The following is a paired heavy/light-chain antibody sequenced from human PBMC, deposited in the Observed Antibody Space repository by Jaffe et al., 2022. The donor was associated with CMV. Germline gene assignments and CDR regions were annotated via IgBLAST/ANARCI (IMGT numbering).Light chain of an antibody. J-gene: IGLJ3*02. V-gene: IGLV1-51*02. CDR3: GTWDSSLRTGV. CDR1: SSNIGNNY. Sequence: QSVLTQPPSVSAAPGQKVTISCSGSSSNIGNNYVSWYQHLPGTAPKLLIYENNKRPSGIPDRFSGSKSGTSATLGITGLQTGDEADYYCGTWDSSLRTGVFGGGTKLTVL. CDR2: ENN.
Heavy chain of an antibody. CDR2: IYHSGPT. D-gene: IGHD6-6*01. Sequence: QVQLQESGPGLMKPSGTLSLTCAVSGDSISRSNLWTWVRQPPGKGLEWIGEIYHSGPTNYNPSLKSRVTMSLDKSKNQFSLKLSSVTAADTAVYYCARNRGSSDFDSWGQGTLVTVSS. CDR1: GDSISRSNL. J-gene: IGHJ4*02. CDR3: ARNRGSSDFDS. V-gene: IGHV4-4*02.